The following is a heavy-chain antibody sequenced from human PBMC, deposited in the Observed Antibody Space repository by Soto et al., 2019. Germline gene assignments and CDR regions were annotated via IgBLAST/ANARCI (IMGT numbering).Heavy chain of an antibody. CDR3: ARVGGFSYCGGDCYSV. D-gene: IGHD2-21*02. V-gene: IGHV1-2*02. CDR2: INPDSGDT. CDR1: GYPFTGYY. J-gene: IGHJ1*01. Sequence: ASVKVSCKASGYPFTGYYIHWVRQAPGQGLEWVGWINPDSGDTNYAQKFQGRVTMTRDTSISTVYMDLSSLRSDDTAVYYCARVGGFSYCGGDCYSVWAQGTMVTVSS.